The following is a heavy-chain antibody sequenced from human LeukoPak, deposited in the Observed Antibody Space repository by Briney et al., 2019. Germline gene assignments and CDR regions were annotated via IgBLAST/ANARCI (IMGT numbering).Heavy chain of an antibody. CDR1: GSTFSNAW. V-gene: IGHV3-15*01. CDR3: TTESGEVWFGEHAFDI. J-gene: IGHJ3*02. Sequence: GGSLRLSCAASGSTFSNAWMSWVRQAPGKGLEWVGRIKSKTDGGTTDYAAPVKGRFTISRDDSKNTLYLQMNSLKTEDTAVYYCTTESGEVWFGEHAFDIWGQGTMVTVSS. CDR2: IKSKTDGGTT. D-gene: IGHD3-10*01.